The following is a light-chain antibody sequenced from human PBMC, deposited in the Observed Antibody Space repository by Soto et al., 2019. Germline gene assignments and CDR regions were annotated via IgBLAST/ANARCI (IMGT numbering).Light chain of an antibody. V-gene: IGKV3-15*01. J-gene: IGKJ5*01. Sequence: EIVMTQSPSTLSLSPGERATLSCRTSQSVSSYLAWYHQKPGQAPMLLIYGATTRATGIPARFSGSGSGTEFTLTISSLQSEDFAVYYCQQYNNWPSITFGQGTRLEIK. CDR2: GAT. CDR1: QSVSSY. CDR3: QQYNNWPSIT.